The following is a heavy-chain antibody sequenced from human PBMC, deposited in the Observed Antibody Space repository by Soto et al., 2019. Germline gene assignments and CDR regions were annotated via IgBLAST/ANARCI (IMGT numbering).Heavy chain of an antibody. J-gene: IGHJ6*02. CDR3: ARVSGSYYYGMDV. Sequence: PSETLSLTCTVSGGSISSSRCHWGWIRQPPGKGLEWIASIKYSGTTFYNPSLKSRVTISVDTSKNQFALKLSSVTAADTAVYYCARVSGSYYYGMDVWGQGTTVTVSS. V-gene: IGHV4-39*01. CDR2: IKYSGTT. D-gene: IGHD1-26*01. CDR1: GGSISSSRCH.